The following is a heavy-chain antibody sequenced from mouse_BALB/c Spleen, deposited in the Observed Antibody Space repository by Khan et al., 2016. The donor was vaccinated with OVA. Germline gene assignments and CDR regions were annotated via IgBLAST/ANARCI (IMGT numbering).Heavy chain of an antibody. D-gene: IGHD1-1*01. J-gene: IGHJ4*01. CDR3: ARRITTSEGDYYAMDY. V-gene: IGHV5-6*01. CDR2: ISSGGHYT. Sequence: EVLLVESGGDLVNPGGSLKLSCAASGFTFSSYGMSWVRQTPDKRLEWVATISSGGHYTYFPDSVRGRFTISRDNAKNTLYLQMSSLKSEDTAMYYCARRITTSEGDYYAMDYWGQGTSVTVS. CDR1: GFTFSSYG.